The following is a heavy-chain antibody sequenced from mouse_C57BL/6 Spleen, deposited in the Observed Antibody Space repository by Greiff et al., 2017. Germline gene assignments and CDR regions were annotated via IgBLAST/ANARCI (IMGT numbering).Heavy chain of an antibody. CDR1: GYTITDYE. CDR3: TRRDWGIDY. V-gene: IGHV1-15*01. D-gene: IGHD4-1*01. CDR2: IDPETGGT. J-gene: IGHJ4*01. Sequence: QVQLKESGAELVRPGASVTLSCKASGYTITDYEMHWVKQTPVHGLEWIGAIDPETGGTAYNQKFTGKAILTADTSSSTAYMELRSLKSEDSAGYYCTRRDWGIDYWGTGTSVTVSS.